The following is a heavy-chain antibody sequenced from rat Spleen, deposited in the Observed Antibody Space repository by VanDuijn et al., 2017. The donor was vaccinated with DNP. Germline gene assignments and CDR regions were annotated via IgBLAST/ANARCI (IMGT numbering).Heavy chain of an antibody. J-gene: IGHJ2*01. CDR3: ARDWLTGAFDY. V-gene: IGHV4-2*01. D-gene: IGHD5-1*01. CDR1: GFNFINYW. CDR2: INKDSTII. Sequence: EVKLVESGGGLVQPGRSLKLSCAASGFNFINYWMGWVRQAPGKGLEWIGEINKDSTIINYTPSLKDKFTMSRDNAQNTLYLQMTKLGSEDTAIYYCARDWLTGAFDYWGQGIMVTVSS.